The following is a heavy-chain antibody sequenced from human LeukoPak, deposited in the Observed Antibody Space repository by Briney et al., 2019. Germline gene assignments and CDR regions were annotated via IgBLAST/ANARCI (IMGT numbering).Heavy chain of an antibody. CDR3: AKDLTYYYDSTGYYFDY. D-gene: IGHD3-22*01. V-gene: IGHV3-30-3*01. J-gene: IGHJ4*02. CDR2: ISYDGSNK. Sequence: GGSLRLSCAASGFTFSCYAMHWVRQAPGKGLEWVAVISYDGSNKYYADSVKGRFTISRDNSKNTLYLQLNSLRAEDTAIYYCAKDLTYYYDSTGYYFDYWGQGTLVTVSS. CDR1: GFTFSCYA.